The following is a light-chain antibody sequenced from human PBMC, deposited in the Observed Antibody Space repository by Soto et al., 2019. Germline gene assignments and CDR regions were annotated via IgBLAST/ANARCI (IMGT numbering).Light chain of an antibody. J-gene: IGKJ3*01. Sequence: DIVMTQSPDSLAVSLGERATINCKSSQSVLYSSNNKNYLAWYQHKPGQPPKLLIYWASTRESGVPDRFSGSGSGTNFTLTNSSLQAEDVAVYYCQQYYSTPFTFGPGTKVDIK. CDR1: QSVLYSSNNKNY. CDR2: WAS. V-gene: IGKV4-1*01. CDR3: QQYYSTPFT.